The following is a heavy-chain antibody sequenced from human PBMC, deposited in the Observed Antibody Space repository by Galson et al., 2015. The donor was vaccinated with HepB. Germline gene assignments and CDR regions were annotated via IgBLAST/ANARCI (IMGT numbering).Heavy chain of an antibody. V-gene: IGHV5-10-1*01. CDR1: GYGFTSYW. CDR3: ARHRDYFDWLLTDY. J-gene: IGHJ4*02. D-gene: IGHD3-9*01. Sequence: QSGAEVKKPGESLRISCKGSGYGFTSYWISWVRQMPGKGLEWMGRIDPSDSYTNYSPFFQGHVTISADKSISTAYLQWSSLEASDTAMYYCARHRDYFDWLLTDYWGQGTLVTVSS. CDR2: IDPSDSYT.